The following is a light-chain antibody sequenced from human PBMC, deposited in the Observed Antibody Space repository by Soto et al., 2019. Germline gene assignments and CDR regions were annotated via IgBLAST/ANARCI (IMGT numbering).Light chain of an antibody. CDR3: QQYGSSPPYT. CDR2: GAS. V-gene: IGKV3-20*01. CDR1: HSVSSSY. Sequence: EIVLTQSPGTLSLSPGERATLSCRASHSVSSSYLAWYQQKPGQAPRLLIYGASSRATGIPDRFSGSGSGTDFILTISRLGPEDFAVYFCQQYGSSPPYTFGQGTKLEIK. J-gene: IGKJ2*01.